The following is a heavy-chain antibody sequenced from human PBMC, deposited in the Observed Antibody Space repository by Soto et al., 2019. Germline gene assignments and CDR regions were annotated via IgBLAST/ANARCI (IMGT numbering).Heavy chain of an antibody. Sequence: QVQLQESGPGLVKPSQTLSLTCTVSGGSISSGAHYWSWIRQHPGKGLEWIGYIFYSGSTYYNPSLKSRVTISLDTSKNQFSLKLSSVTAADTAVYYCASYQQSYAFDIWGQGTMVTVSS. CDR2: IFYSGST. V-gene: IGHV4-31*03. CDR3: ASYQQSYAFDI. J-gene: IGHJ3*02. CDR1: GGSISSGAHY. D-gene: IGHD2-2*01.